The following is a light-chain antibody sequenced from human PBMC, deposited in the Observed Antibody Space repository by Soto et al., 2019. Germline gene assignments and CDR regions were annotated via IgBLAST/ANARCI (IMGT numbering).Light chain of an antibody. Sequence: DIVMTQSPDSLAVSLGERATINCKSSQSVLYSSNNKNYFAWYQQKPGQPPNLLIYWASTRESGVPDRFSGSGSGTDFTLTISRLQAEDVAVYYCQQYYSAPWTFGQGTKVEIK. CDR3: QQYYSAPWT. CDR1: QSVLYSSNNKNY. V-gene: IGKV4-1*01. J-gene: IGKJ1*01. CDR2: WAS.